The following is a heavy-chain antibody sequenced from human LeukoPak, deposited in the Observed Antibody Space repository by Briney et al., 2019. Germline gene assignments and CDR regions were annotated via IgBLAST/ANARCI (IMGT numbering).Heavy chain of an antibody. Sequence: ASVKVSCKASGYTFTPYYIHWVRRAPGQGLEWMGWINPNSGGTESAQKFQGRVTMTRDTSISTAYMELSRLRSDDTGVYYCAIDYCTSINCYEYTYYVMDVWGQGTTVTVSS. CDR2: INPNSGGT. CDR1: GYTFTPYY. CDR3: AIDYCTSINCYEYTYYVMDV. J-gene: IGHJ6*02. D-gene: IGHD2-2*01. V-gene: IGHV1-2*02.